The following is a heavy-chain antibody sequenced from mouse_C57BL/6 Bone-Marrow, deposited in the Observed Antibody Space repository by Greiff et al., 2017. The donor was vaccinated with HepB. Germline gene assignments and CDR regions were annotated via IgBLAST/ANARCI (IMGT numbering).Heavy chain of an antibody. V-gene: IGHV1-61*01. CDR3: AREWVTTPYCYAMDY. Sequence: VQLQQPGAELVRPGSSVKLSCKASGYTFTSYWMDWVKQRPGQGLEWIGNIYPSDSETHYNQKFKDKATLTVDKSSSTAYMQLSSLTSEDSAVYYCAREWVTTPYCYAMDYWGQGTSVTVSS. CDR2: IYPSDSET. J-gene: IGHJ4*01. D-gene: IGHD2-2*01. CDR1: GYTFTSYW.